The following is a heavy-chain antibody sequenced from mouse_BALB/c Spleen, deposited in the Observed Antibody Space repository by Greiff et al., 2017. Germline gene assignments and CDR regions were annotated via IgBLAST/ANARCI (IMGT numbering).Heavy chain of an antibody. Sequence: EVQLVESGGGLVKPGGSLKLSCAASGFTFSSYTMSWVRQTPEKRLEWVATISSGGSYTYYPDSVKGRFTISRDNAKNTLYLQMSSLKSEDTAMYYCTRDQRYYGYDGAWFAYWGQGTLVTVSA. J-gene: IGHJ3*01. V-gene: IGHV5-6-4*01. CDR3: TRDQRYYGYDGAWFAY. CDR2: ISSGGSYT. CDR1: GFTFSSYT. D-gene: IGHD2-2*01.